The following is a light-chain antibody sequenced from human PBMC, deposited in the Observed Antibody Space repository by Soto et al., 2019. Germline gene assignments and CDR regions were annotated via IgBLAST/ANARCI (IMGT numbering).Light chain of an antibody. CDR2: IAS. CDR1: QSVSSNY. V-gene: IGKV3-20*01. CDR3: QQYGSSPWT. Sequence: EIVLTQSQGTLSLAPGERATLSCRASQSVSSNYLAWYQHKTGQTPRLLIYIASSRAPGIPDRFSGSGSGTHVTLTISRVEPEDFAVYYCQQYGSSPWTFGQGTKVEIK. J-gene: IGKJ1*01.